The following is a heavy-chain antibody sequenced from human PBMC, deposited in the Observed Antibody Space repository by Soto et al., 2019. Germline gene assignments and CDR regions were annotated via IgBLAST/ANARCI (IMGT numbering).Heavy chain of an antibody. D-gene: IGHD2-2*01. CDR1: GFTFSSYW. CDR2: INSYGSST. J-gene: IGHJ6*02. Sequence: GSLRRACSASGFTFSSYWMHWVRQAAGKGLVWVSRINSYGSSTSYADSVKVRFTISRDNAKNTLYLQMNSLRAEDTAVYSGARDDCSSTSCYDSGMDDWGQGTRVTVSS. V-gene: IGHV3-74*01. CDR3: ARDDCSSTSCYDSGMDD.